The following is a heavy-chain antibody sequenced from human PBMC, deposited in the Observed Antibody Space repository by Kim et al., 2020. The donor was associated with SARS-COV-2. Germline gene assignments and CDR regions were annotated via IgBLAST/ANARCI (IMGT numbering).Heavy chain of an antibody. CDR1: GYTFTSYG. CDR3: ARDRRITMVRGVIPNWFDP. CDR2: ISAYNGNT. J-gene: IGHJ5*02. D-gene: IGHD3-10*01. Sequence: ASVKVSCKASGYTFTSYGISWVRQAPGQGLEWMGWISAYNGNTNYAQKLQGRVTMTTDTSTSTAYMELRSLRSDDTAVYYCARDRRITMVRGVIPNWFDPWGQGTLVTVSS. V-gene: IGHV1-18*04.